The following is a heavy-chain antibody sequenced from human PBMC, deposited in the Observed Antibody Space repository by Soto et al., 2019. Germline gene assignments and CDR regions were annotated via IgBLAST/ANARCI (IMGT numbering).Heavy chain of an antibody. CDR2: IYYSGST. Sequence: SETLSLTCTVSGGSISSYYWSWIRQPPGKGLEWIGYIYYSGSTNYNPSLKSRVTISVDTSKNQFSLKLSSVTAADTAVYYCARRAAYYGSGSSSLFDYWGQGTLVTVSS. CDR3: ARRAAYYGSGSSSLFDY. CDR1: GGSISSYY. D-gene: IGHD3-10*01. V-gene: IGHV4-59*01. J-gene: IGHJ4*02.